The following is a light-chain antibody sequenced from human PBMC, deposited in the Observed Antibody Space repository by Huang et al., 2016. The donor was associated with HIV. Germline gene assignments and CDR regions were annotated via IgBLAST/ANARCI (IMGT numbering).Light chain of an antibody. CDR1: QSIRNN. V-gene: IGKV3-15*01. Sequence: EIVMTQSPATLSVSPGERATLSCRASQSIRNNLAWYQQRPGQTPRLLIYGASTRTTGVPDRFSGTGSETEFNLTISSLQSEDFAMYYCQHHNSRSPYTFGRGTRLEIK. CDR3: QHHNSRSPYT. CDR2: GAS. J-gene: IGKJ2*01.